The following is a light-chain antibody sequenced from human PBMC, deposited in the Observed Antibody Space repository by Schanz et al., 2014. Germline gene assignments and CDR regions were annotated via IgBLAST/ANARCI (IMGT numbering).Light chain of an antibody. CDR2: GAS. V-gene: IGKV3-20*01. CDR1: HSVSSY. J-gene: IGKJ4*01. Sequence: EIVMTQSPATLSVSPGERATLSCRASHSVSSYLAWYQQKPGQAPRLLIYGASSRATGIPDRFSGSGSGTDFTLTISRLEPEDFAVYYCQQYGSSPLTFGGGTKVEIK. CDR3: QQYGSSPLT.